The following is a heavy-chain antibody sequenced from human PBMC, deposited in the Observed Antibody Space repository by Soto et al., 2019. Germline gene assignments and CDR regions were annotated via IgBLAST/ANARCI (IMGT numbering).Heavy chain of an antibody. V-gene: IGHV4-39*01. J-gene: IGHJ4*02. CDR3: ASQWLVPYFDY. D-gene: IGHD6-19*01. Sequence: QLQLQESGPGLVKPSETLSLTCTVSGGSISSSSYYWGWIRQPPGKGLEWIGSIYYSGSTYYNPSLKSRVTISVDTSKNQFSLKLSSVTAADTAVYYCASQWLVPYFDYWGQGTLVTVSS. CDR2: IYYSGST. CDR1: GGSISSSSYY.